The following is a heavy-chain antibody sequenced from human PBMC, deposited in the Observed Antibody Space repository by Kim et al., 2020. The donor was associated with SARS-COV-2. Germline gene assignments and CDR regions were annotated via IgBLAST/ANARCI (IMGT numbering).Heavy chain of an antibody. Sequence: NYNPSLSSRVTISVDTSKNEFSLRLTSVTAADTAVYYCARAGILPYAFDIWGQGTMVTVSS. D-gene: IGHD1-1*01. J-gene: IGHJ3*02. CDR3: ARAGILPYAFDI. V-gene: IGHV4-59*01.